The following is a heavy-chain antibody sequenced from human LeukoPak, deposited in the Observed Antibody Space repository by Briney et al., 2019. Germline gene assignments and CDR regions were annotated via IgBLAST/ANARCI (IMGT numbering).Heavy chain of an antibody. CDR1: RFTFSSYG. D-gene: IGHD4-17*01. CDR2: IRLDGSNE. Sequence: PGGSLRLSCAASRFTFSSYGMHWVRQAPGKGLEWVAFIRLDGSNEYYADSVKGRFTISRDNSRNTLFLQMNTLRAEDTAVYYCAKDYRRYGGYSDYWGQGTLVTVSS. J-gene: IGHJ4*02. CDR3: AKDYRRYGGYSDY. V-gene: IGHV3-30*02.